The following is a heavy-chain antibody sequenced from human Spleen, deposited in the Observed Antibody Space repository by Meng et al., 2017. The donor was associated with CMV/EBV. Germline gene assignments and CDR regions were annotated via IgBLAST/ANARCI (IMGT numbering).Heavy chain of an antibody. D-gene: IGHD5-18*01. CDR3: ASGYSYGSVTFDY. J-gene: IGHJ4*02. V-gene: IGHV1-2*02. Sequence: ASVKVSCQAPGYTFTGYYMHWVRQAPGQGLEWMGWINPNSGDSNYAQKLQDRVTMTRDTSITTAYMELSRLRSDDTAVYYCASGYSYGSVTFDYWGQGTLVTVSS. CDR2: INPNSGDS. CDR1: GYTFTGYY.